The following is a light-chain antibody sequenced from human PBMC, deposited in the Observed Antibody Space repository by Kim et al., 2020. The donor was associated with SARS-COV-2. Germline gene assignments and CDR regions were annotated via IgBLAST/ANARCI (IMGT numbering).Light chain of an antibody. V-gene: IGLV1-40*01. CDR2: DNN. CDR3: QSYDSSLSGVV. Sequence: QSVLTQPPSVSGAPGQRVTISCTGSSSNIGAGYHVHWYQQLPRTAPKLLIYDNNNRPSGVPDRFSGSKSGTSASLAITGLQAEDEADYYCQSYDSSLSGVVFGGGTKLTVL. J-gene: IGLJ2*01. CDR1: SSNIGAGYH.